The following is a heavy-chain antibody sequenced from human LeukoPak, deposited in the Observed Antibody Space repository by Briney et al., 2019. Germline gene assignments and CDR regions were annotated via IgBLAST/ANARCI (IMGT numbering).Heavy chain of an antibody. CDR2: ISYDGSNK. CDR1: GFTFNYFS. J-gene: IGHJ6*02. CDR3: AKDSGYCSSTSCYGAYYYYGMDV. D-gene: IGHD2-2*01. V-gene: IGHV3-30*18. Sequence: GGSLRLSCAASGFTFNYFSVNWVRQAPGKGLEWVAVISYDGSNKYYADSVKGRFTISRDNSKNTLYLQMNSLRAEDTAVYYCAKDSGYCSSTSCYGAYYYYGMDVWGQGTTVTVSS.